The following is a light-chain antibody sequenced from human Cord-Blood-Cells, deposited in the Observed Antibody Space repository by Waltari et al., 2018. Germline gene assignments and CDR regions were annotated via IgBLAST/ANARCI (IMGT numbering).Light chain of an antibody. J-gene: IGLJ3*02. CDR2: EGS. CDR3: CSYAGSSTLV. Sequence: QSALTQPASVSGSPGQSITISCTGTSSDVGSYNLVSWYQQHPGKAPKLMIYEGSKRPSGVSNRFPGSKSGNTASLTISVLQAEDEADYYCCSYAGSSTLVFGGGTKLTVL. CDR1: SSDVGSYNL. V-gene: IGLV2-23*01.